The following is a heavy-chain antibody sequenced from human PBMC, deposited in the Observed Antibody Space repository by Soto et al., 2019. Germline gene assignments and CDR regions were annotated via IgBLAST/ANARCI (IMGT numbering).Heavy chain of an antibody. CDR3: ARRRDCISTSCPNWFDP. V-gene: IGHV1-69*02. D-gene: IGHD2-2*01. CDR2: IIPILGIA. J-gene: IGHJ5*02. CDR1: GGTFSSYT. Sequence: ASVKVSCKASGGTFSSYTISWVRQAPGQGLEWMGRIIPILGIANYAQKFQGRVTITADKSTSTAYMELSSLRSEDTAMYYCARRRDCISTSCPNWFDPWGQGTLVTVSS.